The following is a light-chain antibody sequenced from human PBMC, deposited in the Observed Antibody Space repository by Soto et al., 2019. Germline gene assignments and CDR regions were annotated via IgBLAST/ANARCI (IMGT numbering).Light chain of an antibody. CDR2: EIT. V-gene: IGLV2-14*01. CDR3: TSYTSSNTLYV. CDR1: SSDVGGYNY. J-gene: IGLJ1*01. Sequence: QSALTQPASVSGSPGQSITISCTGTSSDVGGYNYVSWYQHHPGKAPKLIIFEITNRPSGVSNRFSGSTSGNAASLTISGLQAEDGADYYCTSYTSSNTLYVFGTGTKVNVL.